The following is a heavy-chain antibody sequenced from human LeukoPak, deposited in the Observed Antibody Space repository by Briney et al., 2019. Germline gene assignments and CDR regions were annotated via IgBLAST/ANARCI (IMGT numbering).Heavy chain of an antibody. CDR3: ARGPIRTTVTTAYYFDY. J-gene: IGHJ4*02. CDR1: GYTFTSYD. Sequence: GASVKVSXKASGYTFTSYDINWVRQATGQGLEWMGWMYPNSGNTGYAQKFQGRVTITRNTSISTAYMELSSLRSEDTAVYYCARGPIRTTVTTAYYFDYWGQGTLVTVSS. V-gene: IGHV1-8*03. D-gene: IGHD4-11*01. CDR2: MYPNSGNT.